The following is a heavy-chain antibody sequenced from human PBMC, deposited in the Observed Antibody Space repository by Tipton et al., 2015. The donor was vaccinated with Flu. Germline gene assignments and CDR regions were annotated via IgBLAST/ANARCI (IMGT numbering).Heavy chain of an antibody. D-gene: IGHD3-22*01. CDR3: SRDESYYDCSGYYSYY. V-gene: IGHV1-18*01. CDR1: GFTFTSYG. J-gene: IGHJ4*02. Sequence: QVQLVQSGAEVKKPGASVKVSCKASGFTFTSYGISWVRQAPGQGLEWMGWISAYNGNTNYAQKLQGRVTMTTDTSTSTAYMELRSLRSEDTAVYYCSRDESYYDCSGYYSYYWGQGTLVPVSS. CDR2: ISAYNGNT.